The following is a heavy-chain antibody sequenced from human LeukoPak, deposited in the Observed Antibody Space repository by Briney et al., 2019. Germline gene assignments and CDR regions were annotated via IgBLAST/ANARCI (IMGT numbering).Heavy chain of an antibody. CDR1: NGSISSYY. Sequence: SETLSLTCNVSNGSISSYYWSWIRQPPGKGLEWIGYVYYSGSTNYNPSLKNRVTISVDTSKNQFSLELNSVTAGDTAVYYCARHGDSGYERGPYFDYWGQGTLVTVSS. V-gene: IGHV4-59*08. CDR3: ARHGDSGYERGPYFDY. CDR2: VYYSGST. D-gene: IGHD5-12*01. J-gene: IGHJ4*02.